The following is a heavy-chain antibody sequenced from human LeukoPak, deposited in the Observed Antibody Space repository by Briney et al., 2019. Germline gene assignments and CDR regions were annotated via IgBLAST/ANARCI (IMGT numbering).Heavy chain of an antibody. CDR3: ARGIQLWLDYYYMDV. D-gene: IGHD5-18*01. J-gene: IGHJ6*03. Sequence: SVKVSCKASGGTFSSYAISWVRQAPGQGLEWMGGIIPIFGTANYAQKFQGRVTITADESTSTAYMELSSLRSEDTAVYYCARGIQLWLDYYYMDVWGKGTTVTVSS. CDR1: GGTFSSYA. V-gene: IGHV1-69*01. CDR2: IIPIFGTA.